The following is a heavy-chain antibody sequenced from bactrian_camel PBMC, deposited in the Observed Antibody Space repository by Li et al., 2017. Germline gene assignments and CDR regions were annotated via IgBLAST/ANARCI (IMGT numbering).Heavy chain of an antibody. CDR1: GYTYDSGC. Sequence: HVQLVESGGGSVQAGGSLRLSCKASGYTYDSGCMAWFRQAPGKEREAVAGIIIFGGSTYYADSVKGRFTISQDNAENTLYLQMNSLKIEDTALYYCAAATDGASWDFGYNYWGQGTQVTVS. CDR2: IIIFGGST. J-gene: IGHJ4*01. D-gene: IGHD4*01. V-gene: IGHV3S1*01. CDR3: AAATDGASWDFGYNY.